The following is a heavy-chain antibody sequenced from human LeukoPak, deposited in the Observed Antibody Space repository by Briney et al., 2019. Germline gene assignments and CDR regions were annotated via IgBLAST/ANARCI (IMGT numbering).Heavy chain of an antibody. CDR2: ISGSGGST. V-gene: IGHV3-23*01. Sequence: GGSLRLSCAASGFTFSRYAMSWVRQAPGKGLEWASAISGSGGSTYYADSVKGRFTISRDNSRNTLYLQMNSLRAEDTAVYYCAKDLRMYYDYVWGSVVLDYWGQGTLVTVSS. CDR1: GFTFSRYA. J-gene: IGHJ4*02. D-gene: IGHD3-16*01. CDR3: AKDLRMYYDYVWGSVVLDY.